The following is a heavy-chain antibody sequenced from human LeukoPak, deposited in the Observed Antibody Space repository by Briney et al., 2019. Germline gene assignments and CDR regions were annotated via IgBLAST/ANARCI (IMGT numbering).Heavy chain of an antibody. CDR1: GYTFTTYY. J-gene: IGHJ4*02. V-gene: IGHV1-46*01. CDR2: INPSGGST. D-gene: IGHD6-6*01. CDR3: AREVYGSSEHVYFDY. Sequence: ASVKVSCKASGYTFTTYYMHWVRQAPGQGLEWMGIINPSGGSTSYAQKFQGRVTMTRDMSTSTVYMELSSLRSEDTAVYYCAREVYGSSEHVYFDYWGQGTLVTVSS.